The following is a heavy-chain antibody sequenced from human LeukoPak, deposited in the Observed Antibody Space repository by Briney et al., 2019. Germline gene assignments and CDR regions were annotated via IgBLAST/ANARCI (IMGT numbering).Heavy chain of an antibody. CDR3: ARDNPARRFDY. Sequence: SETLSLTCAVYGGSFSGYYWSWIRQPPGKGLEWIGEINHSGSTNYNPSLKSRVTISVDTSKNQFSLKLSSVTAADTAVYYCARDNPARRFDYWGQGTLVTVSS. J-gene: IGHJ4*02. CDR1: GGSFSGYY. D-gene: IGHD2-2*01. V-gene: IGHV4-34*01. CDR2: INHSGST.